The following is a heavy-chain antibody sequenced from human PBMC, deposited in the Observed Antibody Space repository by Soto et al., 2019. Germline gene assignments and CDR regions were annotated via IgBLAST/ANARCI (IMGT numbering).Heavy chain of an antibody. D-gene: IGHD3-3*01. CDR2: INHSGST. J-gene: IGHJ5*02. CDR1: GGSFSGYY. Sequence: PSVTLSLTCAVYGGSFSGYYWSWIRQPPGKGLEWIGEINHSGSTNYNPSLKSRVTISVDTSKNQFSLKLSSVTAADTAVYYCARVLRRDFWSGYYSWFDPWGQGTLVTVSS. V-gene: IGHV4-34*01. CDR3: ARVLRRDFWSGYYSWFDP.